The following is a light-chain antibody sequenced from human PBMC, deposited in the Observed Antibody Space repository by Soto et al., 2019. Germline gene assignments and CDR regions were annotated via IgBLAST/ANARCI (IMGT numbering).Light chain of an antibody. CDR2: EVS. Sequence: QSALTQPASVSGSPGQSIAISCTGTSSDVGKYSYVSWFQQYPGNAPKLMIYEVSNRPSGVSNRFSGSKSGNTASLTISGFQGEDEADYYCSSFTTSSTWVFGGGTKLTVL. J-gene: IGLJ3*02. CDR1: SSDVGKYSY. V-gene: IGLV2-14*01. CDR3: SSFTTSSTWV.